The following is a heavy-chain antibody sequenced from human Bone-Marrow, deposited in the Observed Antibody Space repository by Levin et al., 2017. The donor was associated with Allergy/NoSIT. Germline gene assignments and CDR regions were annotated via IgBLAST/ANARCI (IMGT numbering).Heavy chain of an antibody. D-gene: IGHD2-2*01. CDR2: IYYSGST. CDR3: ARDRYLTSLSSPGWFDP. CDR1: GGSISSGDYY. Sequence: SETLSLTCTVSGGSISSGDYYWSWIRQPPGKGLEWIGYIYYSGSTYYNPSLKSRVTISVDTSKNQFSLKLSSVTAADTAVYYCARDRYLTSLSSPGWFDPWGQGTLVTVSS. V-gene: IGHV4-30-4*01. J-gene: IGHJ5*02.